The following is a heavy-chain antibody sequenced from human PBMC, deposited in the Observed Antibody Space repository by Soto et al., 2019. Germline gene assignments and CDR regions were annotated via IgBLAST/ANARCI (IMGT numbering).Heavy chain of an antibody. CDR2: INHSGST. D-gene: IGHD3-22*01. Sequence: NPSETLSLTCAVYGGSFSGYYWSWIRQPPGKGLEWIGEINHSGSTNYNPSLKSRVTISVDTSKNQFSLKLSSVTAADTAVYYCARAERYYDSSAPYYFDYWGQGTLVTVSS. V-gene: IGHV4-34*01. J-gene: IGHJ4*02. CDR3: ARAERYYDSSAPYYFDY. CDR1: GGSFSGYY.